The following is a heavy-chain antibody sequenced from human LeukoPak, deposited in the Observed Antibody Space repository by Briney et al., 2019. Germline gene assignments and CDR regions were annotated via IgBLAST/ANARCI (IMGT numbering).Heavy chain of an antibody. J-gene: IGHJ4*02. CDR1: GFTFSSYE. CDR3: ARDHGYCSSTSCPSNGY. CDR2: ISSSGSTI. V-gene: IGHV3-48*03. Sequence: GGSLRLSCAASGFTFSSYEMNWVRQAPGKGLEWVSYISSSGSTIYYADSVKGRFTISRDNAKNSLYLQMNSLRAEDTAVYYCARDHGYCSSTSCPSNGYWGQGTLVTVSS. D-gene: IGHD2-2*01.